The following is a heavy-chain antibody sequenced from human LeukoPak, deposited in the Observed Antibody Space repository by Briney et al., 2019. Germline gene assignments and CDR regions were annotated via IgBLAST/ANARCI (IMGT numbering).Heavy chain of an antibody. CDR1: GFTFSSYA. D-gene: IGHD3-22*01. Sequence: PGGSLRLSCAASGFTFSSYAMSWVRQAPGKGLEWVSAISGSGGSTYYADSVKGRFTISRDNSKNTLYLQMNSLRAEDTAVYYCAKDRSYYDSSDYYFDYWGQGTLVTVSS. V-gene: IGHV3-23*01. J-gene: IGHJ4*02. CDR3: AKDRSYYDSSDYYFDY. CDR2: ISGSGGST.